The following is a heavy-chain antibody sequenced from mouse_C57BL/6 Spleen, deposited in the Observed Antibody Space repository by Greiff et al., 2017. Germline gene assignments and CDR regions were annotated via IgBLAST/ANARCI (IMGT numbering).Heavy chain of an antibody. CDR1: GYTFTSYW. CDR3: ARLDDLDY. CDR2: IDPSDSET. J-gene: IGHJ2*01. D-gene: IGHD2-3*01. Sequence: VQLQQPGAELVRPGSSVKLSCKASGYTFTSYWMHWVKQRPIQGLEWIGNIDPSDSETHYNQKFKDKATLTVDKSSSTAHMQLSSLTSEDSAVYCCARLDDLDYWGQGTTLTVSS. V-gene: IGHV1-52*01.